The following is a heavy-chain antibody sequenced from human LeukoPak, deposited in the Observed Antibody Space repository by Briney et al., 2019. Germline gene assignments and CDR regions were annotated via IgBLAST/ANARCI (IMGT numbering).Heavy chain of an antibody. J-gene: IGHJ4*02. Sequence: ASVKVSCKASGYTFTGNNIHWVRQAPGQGLEWMGWINPNSGATEYAQKFQGRVSMTRDSSLSTAYMELSRLTSDDTAVYYCARGGGISWFDYWGQGTLVTVSP. D-gene: IGHD6-25*01. CDR3: ARGGGISWFDY. CDR2: INPNSGAT. V-gene: IGHV1-2*02. CDR1: GYTFTGNN.